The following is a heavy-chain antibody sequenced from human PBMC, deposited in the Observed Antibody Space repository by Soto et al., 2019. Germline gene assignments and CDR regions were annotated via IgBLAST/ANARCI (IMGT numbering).Heavy chain of an antibody. J-gene: IGHJ6*02. D-gene: IGHD2-15*01. CDR3: ARENGVYSIHYGMDV. V-gene: IGHV3-48*02. CDR2: INYSGSTI. Sequence: GGPLRLSCAACGVIFSTYAMNCVRQAPGKGLEWLSYINYSGSTIYYADSVKGRFTISRDSAEDSLYLQMNSLRDEDTAVYYCARENGVYSIHYGMDVWGQGPTVTVSS. CDR1: GVIFSTYA.